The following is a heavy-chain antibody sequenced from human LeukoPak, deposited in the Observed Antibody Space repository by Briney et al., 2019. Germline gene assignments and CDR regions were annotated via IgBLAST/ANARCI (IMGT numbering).Heavy chain of an antibody. V-gene: IGHV3-33*01. CDR2: IWYDGSNK. Sequence: GGSLRLSCAASGFTFSSYGMHWVRQAPGKGLEWVAVIWYDGSNKYYADSVKGRFTISRDNSKNTLYLQMNSLRAEDTAVHYCARGEYGSGNQGGIFDYWGQGTLVTVSS. D-gene: IGHD3-10*01. J-gene: IGHJ4*02. CDR1: GFTFSSYG. CDR3: ARGEYGSGNQGGIFDY.